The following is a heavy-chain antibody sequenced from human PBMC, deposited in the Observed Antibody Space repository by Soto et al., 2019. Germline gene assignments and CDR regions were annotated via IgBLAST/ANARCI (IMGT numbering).Heavy chain of an antibody. D-gene: IGHD3-10*01. CDR1: GGTFSSYT. J-gene: IGHJ3*02. CDR3: ARAPESQTLLWFGEPHDAFDI. Sequence: SVKVSCKASGGTFSSYTISWVRQAPGQGLEWMGRIIPILGIANYAQKFQGRVTITADKSTSTAYMELSSLRSEDTAVYYCARAPESQTLLWFGEPHDAFDIWGQGTMVTVSS. V-gene: IGHV1-69*02. CDR2: IIPILGIA.